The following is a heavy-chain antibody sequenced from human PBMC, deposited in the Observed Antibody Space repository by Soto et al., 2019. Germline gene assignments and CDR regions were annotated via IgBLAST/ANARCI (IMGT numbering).Heavy chain of an antibody. V-gene: IGHV4-59*01. Sequence: PSETLSLSCTVSGCSISSYYWIWIRQPPGKGLEWIGYISYSGRTIYNPSLKSRPTISVDTSKNQFSLKLRSVTAADTAVYYCARASPYGDYALDYWGQGTLVTVSS. CDR3: ARASPYGDYALDY. CDR2: ISYSGRT. CDR1: GCSISSYY. D-gene: IGHD4-17*01. J-gene: IGHJ4*02.